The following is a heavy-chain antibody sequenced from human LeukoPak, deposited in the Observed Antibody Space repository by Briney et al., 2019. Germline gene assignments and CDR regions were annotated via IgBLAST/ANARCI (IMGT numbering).Heavy chain of an antibody. CDR1: GFTFSGSA. CDR2: IRSKSNNYAT. D-gene: IGHD2-2*01. V-gene: IGHV3-73*01. Sequence: PGGSLRLSCAASGFTFSGSAIYWVRQAPGKGLEWVGRIRSKSNNYATTYGASVEGRFTISRDDSKNTAYLLLNSVKADDTAVYYCTKRGDCRNTSGYLYWGQGTLVTVSS. CDR3: TKRGDCRNTSGYLY. J-gene: IGHJ4*02.